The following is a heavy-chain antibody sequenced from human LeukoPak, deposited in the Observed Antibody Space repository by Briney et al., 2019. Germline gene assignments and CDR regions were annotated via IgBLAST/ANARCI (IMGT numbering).Heavy chain of an antibody. V-gene: IGHV3-21*04. Sequence: GGSLRLSCAASGFIFSSYSMNWVRQAPGRGLEWVSSISDSSSYIYYADSVKGRFTISRDNSKNTLYLQMNSLRAEDTAVYYCARGYGSGRVGFDYWGQGTLVTVSS. CDR2: ISDSSSYI. CDR3: ARGYGSGRVGFDY. CDR1: GFIFSSYS. J-gene: IGHJ4*02. D-gene: IGHD3-10*01.